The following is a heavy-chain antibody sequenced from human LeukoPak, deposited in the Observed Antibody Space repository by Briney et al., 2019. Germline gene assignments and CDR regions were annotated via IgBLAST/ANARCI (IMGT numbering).Heavy chain of an antibody. J-gene: IGHJ6*02. CDR2: IKQDGSEK. CDR1: GFTFSSYW. D-gene: IGHD6-19*01. Sequence: GGSLRLSCGASGFTFSSYWMSWVRQAPGQGLEWVANIKQDGSEKYCVDSVKGRFTISRDNAKNSLYLQMNSLRTEDTAMYYCARDPYSSGWPSYYYYGMDVWGQGTTVTVSS. V-gene: IGHV3-7*01. CDR3: ARDPYSSGWPSYYYYGMDV.